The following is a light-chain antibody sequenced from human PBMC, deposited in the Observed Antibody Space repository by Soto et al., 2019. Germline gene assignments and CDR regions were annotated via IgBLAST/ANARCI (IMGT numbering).Light chain of an antibody. Sequence: DIQVTQSPSYLSAYVGDRVTITCQASQDIRNCLNWYQQKPGKAPNLLIYDASNLETGVPSRFTGSGSGTDFTFTISSLQPEDVATYYCQQYDNLPRTFGQGTKVDIK. V-gene: IGKV1-33*01. CDR3: QQYDNLPRT. J-gene: IGKJ1*01. CDR1: QDIRNC. CDR2: DAS.